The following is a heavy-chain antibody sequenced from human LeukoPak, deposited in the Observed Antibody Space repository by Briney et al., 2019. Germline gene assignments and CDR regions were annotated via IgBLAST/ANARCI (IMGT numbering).Heavy chain of an antibody. D-gene: IGHD6-13*01. J-gene: IGHJ4*02. Sequence: GGSLRLSCAASGFIFSNYNMNWVRQAPGKGLEWVSSISSSSNYIYYADSVKGRFTISRDNAKNSLYLQMDSLRAEDSAVCYCARVAAGPFWGQGTLVTVSS. CDR3: ARVAAGPF. CDR1: GFIFSNYN. V-gene: IGHV3-21*01. CDR2: ISSSSNYI.